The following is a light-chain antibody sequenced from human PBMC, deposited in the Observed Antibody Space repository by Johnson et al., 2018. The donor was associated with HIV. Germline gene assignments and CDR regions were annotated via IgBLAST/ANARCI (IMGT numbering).Light chain of an antibody. CDR3: GPWYSSLRFGF. Sequence: QPPSVSAAPGQTVNISCSGNVSNIESYFVSWYQQLPGAAPTLLIYEDNKRPSGIPDRFSGSKSGATATLGITGLQTGDESDYYCGPWYSSLRFGFFGPGTKFT. CDR2: EDN. J-gene: IGLJ1*01. CDR1: VSNIESYF. V-gene: IGLV1-51*02.